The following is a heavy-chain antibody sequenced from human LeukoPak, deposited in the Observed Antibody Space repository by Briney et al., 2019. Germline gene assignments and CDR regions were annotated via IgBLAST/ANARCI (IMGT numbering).Heavy chain of an antibody. D-gene: IGHD1-26*01. CDR1: GGSISSSSYY. V-gene: IGHV4-39*01. CDR2: MYYGGST. Sequence: SETLSLTCNVPGGSISSSSYYWGWIRLPPGKGLEWIGSMYYGGSTYYNPSLKSRVTISVDTSKNQFSLKLSSVTAADTAVYYCARRGPSGRSLDYWGQGTLVTVSS. CDR3: ARRGPSGRSLDY. J-gene: IGHJ4*02.